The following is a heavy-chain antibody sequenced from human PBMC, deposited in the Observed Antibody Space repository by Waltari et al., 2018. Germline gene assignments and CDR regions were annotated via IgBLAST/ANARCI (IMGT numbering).Heavy chain of an antibody. Sequence: QVQLVQSGAEVKKPGASVKVSCKASGYTFTGYYMHWVRQAPGQGLEWMGRINPNSGGTNYAQTFQGRVTMTRDTSISTAYMELSRLRSDDTAVYDCASELTYYDFWSGYHIPGYFDYWGQGTLVTVSS. V-gene: IGHV1-2*06. D-gene: IGHD3-3*01. J-gene: IGHJ4*02. CDR3: ASELTYYDFWSGYHIPGYFDY. CDR1: GYTFTGYY. CDR2: INPNSGGT.